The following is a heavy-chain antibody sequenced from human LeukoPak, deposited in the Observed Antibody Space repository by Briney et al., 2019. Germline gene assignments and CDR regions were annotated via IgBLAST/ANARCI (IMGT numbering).Heavy chain of an antibody. J-gene: IGHJ4*02. V-gene: IGHV4-39*07. CDR1: GASISSSNYY. D-gene: IGHD1-26*01. CDR3: AREDNGSYQGRAY. CDR2: IYYTGNT. Sequence: SETLSLTCSVPGASISSSNYYWGWIRQPPGKGLEWIANIYYTGNTYYNPSLKSRVTVSVDTSKNQFSLKLRSVTAADTAVYYCAREDNGSYQGRAYWGQGTLVTVSS.